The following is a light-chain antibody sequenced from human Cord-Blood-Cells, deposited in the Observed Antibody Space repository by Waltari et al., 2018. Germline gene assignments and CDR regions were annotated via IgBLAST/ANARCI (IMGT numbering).Light chain of an antibody. V-gene: IGLV2-14*01. CDR3: SSYTSSSTYV. Sequence: QSALTQPASVSGPPGQPITISCTGTTSDVGGYNYFSWYQQHPGKAPKLMIYDVSKRPSGVSNRFSGSKSGNTASLTISGLQAEDEADYYCSSYTSSSTYVFGTGTKVTVL. CDR1: TSDVGGYNY. CDR2: DVS. J-gene: IGLJ1*01.